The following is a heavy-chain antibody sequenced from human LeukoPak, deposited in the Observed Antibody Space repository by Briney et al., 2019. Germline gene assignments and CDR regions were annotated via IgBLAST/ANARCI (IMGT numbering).Heavy chain of an antibody. CDR2: IYPSGST. J-gene: IGHJ6*03. D-gene: IGHD3-22*01. CDR3: ARDYYDSSGYYGRGGYYYMDV. V-gene: IGHV4-4*07. Sequence: SETLSLTCIVSGGPISSYYWSWIRQPAGKGLKWIGRIYPSGSTNHNPSLKSRVPISVDKSKNQLSLKLSSVTAADTAVYYCARDYYDSSGYYGRGGYYYMDVWGKGTTVTVSS. CDR1: GGPISSYY.